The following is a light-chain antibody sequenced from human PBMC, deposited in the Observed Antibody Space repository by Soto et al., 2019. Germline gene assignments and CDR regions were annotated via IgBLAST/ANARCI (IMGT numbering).Light chain of an antibody. J-gene: IGLJ2*01. CDR1: TPNIRNNA. Sequence: QSVLTQPPSVSAAPRQRVILSCSGSTPNIRNNAVNWYQQVPGKAPKLLIHFDDVLPSGVSDRFSGFKSGTSASLAISGLQSEDEGDYYCGVWDDTLNGPVFGGGTKLTVL. V-gene: IGLV1-36*01. CDR2: FDD. CDR3: GVWDDTLNGPV.